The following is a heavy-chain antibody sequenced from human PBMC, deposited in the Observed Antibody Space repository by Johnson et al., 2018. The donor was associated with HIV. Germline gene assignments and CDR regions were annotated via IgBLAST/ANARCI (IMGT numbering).Heavy chain of an antibody. D-gene: IGHD1-26*01. Sequence: MQLVESGGGLVKPGGSLRLSCAASGFTFSNAWMSWVRQAPGKGLEWVGRIKSKTDGGTTDYAAPVKGRFTISRDDSKNTLYLQMNSLRPGDTALYYCAKRTQASIGRGCGPYGAFDIWGLGTMVTVSS. J-gene: IGHJ3*02. V-gene: IGHV3-15*01. CDR3: AKRTQASIGRGCGPYGAFDI. CDR1: GFTFSNAW. CDR2: IKSKTDGGTT.